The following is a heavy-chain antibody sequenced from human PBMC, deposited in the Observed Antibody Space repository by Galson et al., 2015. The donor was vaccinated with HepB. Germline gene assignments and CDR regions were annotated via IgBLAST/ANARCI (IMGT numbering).Heavy chain of an antibody. V-gene: IGHV3-30*03. CDR3: GRKDNWNYWVC. Sequence: SLRLSCAASGFTIGNYGLHWVRQAPGKGLEWLTIISYDGSDTKYADSVKDRFTVSRDNSKNIMYLQLNSLRLEDTAVYYCGRKDNWNYWVCWGQGTLVTVSS. CDR2: ISYDGSDT. CDR1: GFTIGNYG. D-gene: IGHD1-7*01. J-gene: IGHJ4*02.